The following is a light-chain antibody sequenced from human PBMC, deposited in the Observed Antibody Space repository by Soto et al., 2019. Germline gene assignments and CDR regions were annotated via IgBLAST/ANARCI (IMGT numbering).Light chain of an antibody. V-gene: IGKV1-5*01. Sequence: DIQMTQSPSTLSASVGDRVTITCRASQTISRWLAWYQQKPGKAPNLLIYDASSLASGVPSRFSGTGSGTEFTLTISRLQPEDFATYYCQQYYSYRTFGQGTKVEIK. CDR2: DAS. CDR3: QQYYSYRT. CDR1: QTISRW. J-gene: IGKJ1*01.